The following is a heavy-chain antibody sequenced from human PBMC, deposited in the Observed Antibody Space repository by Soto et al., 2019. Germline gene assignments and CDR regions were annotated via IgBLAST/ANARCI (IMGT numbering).Heavy chain of an antibody. V-gene: IGHV1-46*01. CDR2: INPSGGST. D-gene: IGHD3-16*01. Sequence: ASVKVSCKASGYTLTSYYMHWVRQAPGQGLEWMGIINPSGGSTSYAQKFQGRVTMTRDTSTSTVYMELSSLRSEDTAVYYCARDEGEFDYGMDVWGQGTTVTVSS. J-gene: IGHJ6*02. CDR1: GYTLTSYY. CDR3: ARDEGEFDYGMDV.